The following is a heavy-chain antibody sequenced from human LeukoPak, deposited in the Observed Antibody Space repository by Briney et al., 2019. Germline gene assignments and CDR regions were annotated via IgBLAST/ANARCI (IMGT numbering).Heavy chain of an antibody. Sequence: SETLSLTCAVYGGSFSGYYWSWIRQPAGKGLEWIGRIYTSGSTNYNPSLKSRVTMSVDTSKNQFSLKLSSVTAADTAVYYCAREPGIAARRKGFDYWGQGTLVTVSS. D-gene: IGHD6-6*01. J-gene: IGHJ4*02. V-gene: IGHV4-4*07. CDR1: GGSFSGYY. CDR2: IYTSGST. CDR3: AREPGIAARRKGFDY.